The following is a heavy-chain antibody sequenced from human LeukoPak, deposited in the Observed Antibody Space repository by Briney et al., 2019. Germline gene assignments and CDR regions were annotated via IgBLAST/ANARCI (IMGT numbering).Heavy chain of an antibody. CDR1: GLNLRSYA. V-gene: IGHV3-23*01. D-gene: IGHD3-9*01. CDR3: AKGFKSDYDILTGYFDFFDY. CDR2: ISDSGDST. J-gene: IGHJ4*02. Sequence: GGSLILSCAASGLNLRSYAMSWVRQAPGKGLEWVSAISDSGDSTYYTNSVKDRFTISRDNSKNTLYLQMNSLRAEDTAIYYCAKGFKSDYDILTGYFDFFDYWGQGTLVTVSS.